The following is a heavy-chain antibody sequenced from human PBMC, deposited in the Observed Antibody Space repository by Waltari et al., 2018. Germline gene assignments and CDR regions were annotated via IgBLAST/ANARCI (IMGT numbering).Heavy chain of an antibody. J-gene: IGHJ4*02. CDR1: GFTVSSNH. Sequence: EVQLVESGGGLIQPGGSLRLSCAASGFTVSSNHMSWVRQAPGKGLGWVSCLYSGGSTYYPDSVKGRFTISRDNSENTLYLQMNSLRAEDTAVYYCARVTSFYVGYWGQGTLVTVSS. V-gene: IGHV3-53*01. D-gene: IGHD2-2*01. CDR2: LYSGGST. CDR3: ARVTSFYVGY.